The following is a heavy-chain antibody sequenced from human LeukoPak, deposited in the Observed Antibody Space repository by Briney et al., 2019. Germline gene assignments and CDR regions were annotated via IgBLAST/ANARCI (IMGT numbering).Heavy chain of an antibody. CDR1: GYTFTSYD. Sequence: ASVKVSCKASGYTFTSYDINWVRQATGQGLEWMGWMNPNSGNTGYAQKFQGRVTMTRNTSISTAYMELSSLRSDDTAVYYCARAYCGGDCYYYYYYYMDVWGKGTTVTVSS. J-gene: IGHJ6*03. CDR3: ARAYCGGDCYYYYYYYMDV. CDR2: MNPNSGNT. D-gene: IGHD2-21*01. V-gene: IGHV1-8*01.